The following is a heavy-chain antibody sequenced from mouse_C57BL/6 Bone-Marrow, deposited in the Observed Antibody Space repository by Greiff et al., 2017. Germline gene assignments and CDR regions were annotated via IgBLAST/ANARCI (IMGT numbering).Heavy chain of an antibody. CDR2: IYPRSGNT. J-gene: IGHJ2*01. CDR1: GYTFTSYG. Sequence: QVQLKESGAELARPGASVKLSCKASGYTFTSYGISWVKQRTGQGLEWIGEIYPRSGNTYYNEKFKGKATLTADKSSSTAYMELHSLTSEDSAVYFCARYMGGYFDYWGQGTTLTVSS. V-gene: IGHV1-81*01. CDR3: ARYMGGYFDY.